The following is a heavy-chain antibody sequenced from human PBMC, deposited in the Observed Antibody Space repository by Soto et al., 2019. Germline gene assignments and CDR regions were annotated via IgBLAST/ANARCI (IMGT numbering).Heavy chain of an antibody. D-gene: IGHD6-13*01. CDR2: IYYSGST. J-gene: IGHJ5*01. CDR3: ARDIAAAGSNWFDP. Sequence: PSETLSLTCTVSGGSISNGGYYWSWIRQHPGKGLEWIGYIYYSGSTYYNPSLKSRVTISVDTSKNQFSLKLSSVTAADTAVYYCARDIAAAGSNWFDPWGQGTLVTVSS. V-gene: IGHV4-31*03. CDR1: GGSISNGGYY.